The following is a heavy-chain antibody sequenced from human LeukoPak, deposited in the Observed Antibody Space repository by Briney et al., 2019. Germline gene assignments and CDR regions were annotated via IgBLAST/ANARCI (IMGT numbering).Heavy chain of an antibody. J-gene: IGHJ4*02. CDR1: GFTFSSYS. CDR2: ISSSSSTT. CDR3: ARERGEQWLARGRVDY. Sequence: GGSLRLSCAASGFTFSSYSMNWVRQAPGKGLEWVSYISSSSSTTYHADSVQGRFTISRDNAKNSLYLQMNSLRAEDTAVYYCARERGEQWLARGRVDYWGQGTLVTVSS. D-gene: IGHD6-19*01. V-gene: IGHV3-48*04.